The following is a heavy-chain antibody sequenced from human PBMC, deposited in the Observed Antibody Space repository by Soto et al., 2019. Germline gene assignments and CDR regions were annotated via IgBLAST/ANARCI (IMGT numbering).Heavy chain of an antibody. D-gene: IGHD5-18*01. V-gene: IGHV3-23*01. CDR2: ISSGGGSK. Sequence: EVQLLESGGGLVQPGGSLRLSWAASGFTFVDYAIGWVRQAPGKGLEWVSGISSGGGSKHYPDSVKGRFTMSRDNSSNTLSLKMNSLGVDDTAIYYWVKDWQYTVHSYSGSPLQVRPPPFIDAWGLGTLVTVSS. CDR1: GFTFVDYA. CDR3: VKDWQYTVHSYSGSPLQVRPPPFIDA. J-gene: IGHJ5*02.